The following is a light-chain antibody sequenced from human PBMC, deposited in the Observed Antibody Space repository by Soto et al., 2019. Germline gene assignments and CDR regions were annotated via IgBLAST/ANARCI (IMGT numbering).Light chain of an antibody. CDR1: QSVSSY. Sequence: TLSLSPGERATLSFRASQSVSSYLAWYQQKPGQAPRLLIYDASNRATGIPARFSGSGSGTDFTLTISSLEPEDFPVYYVQPLRNWPPLTFGGWTKVDIK. CDR3: QPLRNWPPLT. J-gene: IGKJ4*01. V-gene: IGKV3-11*01. CDR2: DAS.